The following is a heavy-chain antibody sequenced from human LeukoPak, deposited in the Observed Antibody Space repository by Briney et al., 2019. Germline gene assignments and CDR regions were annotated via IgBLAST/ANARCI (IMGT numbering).Heavy chain of an antibody. CDR2: INHSGST. Sequence: PSETLSLTCAVYGGSFSGYYWSWIRQPPGKGLEWIGEINHSGSTNYNPSLRSRITTSVDTSKNQFSLKLSSVTAADTAVYYCARGRYDFWSGYRLIDYWGQGTLVTVSS. CDR1: GGSFSGYY. V-gene: IGHV4-34*01. D-gene: IGHD3-3*01. J-gene: IGHJ4*02. CDR3: ARGRYDFWSGYRLIDY.